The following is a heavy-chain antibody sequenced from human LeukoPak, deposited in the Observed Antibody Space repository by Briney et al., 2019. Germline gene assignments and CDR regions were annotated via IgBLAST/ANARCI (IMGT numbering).Heavy chain of an antibody. CDR3: ARGDCSSNSCSFDY. CDR2: IYYSGST. D-gene: IGHD2-2*01. V-gene: IGHV4-4*07. CDR1: GGSFSGYY. Sequence: SETLSLTCTVSGGSFSGYYWSWIRQPAGKGLEWIGRIYYSGSTNYNPSLKSRVTMSVDTSKNQFSLKLNSVTAADTAVYYCARGDCSSNSCSFDYWGQGTLVTVSS. J-gene: IGHJ4*02.